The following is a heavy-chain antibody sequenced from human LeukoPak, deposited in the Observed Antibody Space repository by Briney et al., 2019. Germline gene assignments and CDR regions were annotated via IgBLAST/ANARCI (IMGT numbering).Heavy chain of an antibody. V-gene: IGHV3-23*01. J-gene: IGHJ3*02. CDR1: GFTFSSYA. CDR3: AKAMYYYGSGSYFERTKRYAFDI. Sequence: GGSLRLSCAASGFTFSSYAMSWVRQAPGKGLEWVSAISGSGGSTYYADSVKGRFTISRDNSKNTLYLQMNSLRAEDTAVYYCAKAMYYYGSGSYFERTKRYAFDIWGQGTMVTVSS. D-gene: IGHD3-10*01. CDR2: ISGSGGST.